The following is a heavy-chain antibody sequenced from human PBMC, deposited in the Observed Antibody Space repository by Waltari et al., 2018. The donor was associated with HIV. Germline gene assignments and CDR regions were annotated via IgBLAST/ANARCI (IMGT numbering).Heavy chain of an antibody. CDR2: INMDGGRT. Sequence: EVQLVESGGGLVQPGGSLRLSCAASGFTFSSYWMHWVRQAPGKGLGWVSRINMDGGRTNYADSVKGRFTISRDNAKNTVYLQMNGLRAEDTALYYCASLYNYVWGSPPPFDYWGQGTLVTVSS. CDR1: GFTFSSYW. D-gene: IGHD3-16*01. CDR3: ASLYNYVWGSPPPFDY. J-gene: IGHJ4*02. V-gene: IGHV3-74*01.